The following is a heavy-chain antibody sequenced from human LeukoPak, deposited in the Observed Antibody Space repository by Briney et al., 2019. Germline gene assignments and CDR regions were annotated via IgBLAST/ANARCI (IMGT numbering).Heavy chain of an antibody. D-gene: IGHD3-22*01. V-gene: IGHV3-33*06. CDR3: AKDRAHYYDSSGLNY. J-gene: IGHJ4*02. CDR2: IWYDGSNK. Sequence: GGSLRLSCAASGFTFSSYGMHWVRQAPGKGLEWVAVIWYDGSNKYYADSVEGRFTISRDNSKNTLYLQMNSLRAEDTAVYYCAKDRAHYYDSSGLNYWGQGTQVTVSS. CDR1: GFTFSSYG.